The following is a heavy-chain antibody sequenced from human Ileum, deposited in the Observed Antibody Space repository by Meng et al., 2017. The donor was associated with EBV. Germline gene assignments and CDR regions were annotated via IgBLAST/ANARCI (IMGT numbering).Heavy chain of an antibody. Sequence: GPLWESGGGLVQPGGSLRLSCAASGFNFNIYAINWVRQAPGRGLEWVSGITASGGTSYYADSVKGRFSISRDNSANTVYLQMNSLRAEDTAVYFCSNLPYTYWGQGTLVTVSS. CDR1: GFNFNIYA. J-gene: IGHJ4*02. CDR2: ITASGGTS. D-gene: IGHD2-2*01. V-gene: IGHV3-23*01. CDR3: SNLPYTY.